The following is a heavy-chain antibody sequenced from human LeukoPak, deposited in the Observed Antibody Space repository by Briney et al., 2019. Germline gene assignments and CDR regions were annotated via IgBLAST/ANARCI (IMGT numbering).Heavy chain of an antibody. Sequence: PGGSLRLSCVVSGFTFNTYAMPWVRQAPGKGLEWVSAISGSGNSIFYADSIKGRFTISRDNAKKSLYLQLNSLRAEDTAVYYCAKLPFDIFVSWDFDYWGQGSLVTVSA. CDR2: ISGSGNSI. V-gene: IGHV3-23*01. J-gene: IGHJ4*02. CDR1: GFTFNTYA. CDR3: AKLPFDIFVSWDFDY. D-gene: IGHD3-9*01.